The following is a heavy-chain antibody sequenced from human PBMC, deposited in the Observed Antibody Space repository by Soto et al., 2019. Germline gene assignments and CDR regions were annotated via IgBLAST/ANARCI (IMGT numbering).Heavy chain of an antibody. CDR3: AKSEGYSFDI. CDR2: IRQDGREE. J-gene: IGHJ3*02. D-gene: IGHD1-1*01. CDR1: GFTFSSHW. V-gene: IGHV3-7*01. Sequence: EVQLVESGGGLVQPGGSLGLSCAASGFTFSSHWMSWVRQAPGKGLEWVANIRQDGREEQYSDTVKGRFTLSRDNAKNSMYLQMSGLGVEVTAVYYCAKSEGYSFDIRAQGTMVTVSS.